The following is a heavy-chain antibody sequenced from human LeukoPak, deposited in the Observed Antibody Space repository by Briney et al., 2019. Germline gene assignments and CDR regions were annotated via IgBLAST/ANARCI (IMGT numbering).Heavy chain of an antibody. CDR3: ARGCSGGSCYSRYNWFDP. D-gene: IGHD2-15*01. Sequence: SETLSLTCTVSGGSISSYYWSWIRQPPGKGLEWIGYIYYSGSANYNPSLKSRVTISVDTSKNQFSLKLSSVTAADTAVYYCARGCSGGSCYSRYNWFDPWGQGTLVTVSS. CDR1: GGSISSYY. V-gene: IGHV4-59*01. J-gene: IGHJ5*02. CDR2: IYYSGSA.